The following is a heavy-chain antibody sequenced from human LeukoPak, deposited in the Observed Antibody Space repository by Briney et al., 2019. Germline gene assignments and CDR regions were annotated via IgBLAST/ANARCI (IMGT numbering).Heavy chain of an antibody. J-gene: IGHJ4*02. CDR2: IYYSGST. D-gene: IGHD3-22*01. CDR1: GGSISSSSYY. Sequence: SSETLSLTCTVSGGSISSSSYYWGWIRQPPGKGLEWIGSIYYSGSTYYNPSLKSRVTISVDTSKNQFSLKLSSVTAADTAVYYCARQDLYSSGSPSYFDYWGQGTLVTVSS. CDR3: ARQDLYSSGSPSYFDY. V-gene: IGHV4-39*01.